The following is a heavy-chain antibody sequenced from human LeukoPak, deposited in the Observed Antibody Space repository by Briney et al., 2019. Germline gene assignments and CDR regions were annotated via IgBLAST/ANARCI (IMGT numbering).Heavy chain of an antibody. V-gene: IGHV1-18*01. CDR3: ASSPSGYDAFDI. CDR2: ISAYNGNT. J-gene: IGHJ3*02. Sequence: ASVKVSCKASGYTFTSYGISWVRQAPGQGLEWMGWISAYNGNTNYAQKLQGRVTMTTDTSTSTAYMELRSLRSDDTAVYYCASSPSGYDAFDIWGQGTMVTVSS. D-gene: IGHD5-12*01. CDR1: GYTFTSYG.